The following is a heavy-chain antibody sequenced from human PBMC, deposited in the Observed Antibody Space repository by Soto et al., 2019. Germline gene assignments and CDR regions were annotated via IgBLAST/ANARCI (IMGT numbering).Heavy chain of an antibody. V-gene: IGHV1-18*04. J-gene: IGHJ6*02. CDR3: ARPARGGSAGYYYYGMDV. CDR2: ISAYNGNT. D-gene: IGHD2-15*01. CDR1: GYTFTSYG. Sequence: ASVKVSCKASGYTFTSYGISWVRQAPGQGLEWMGWISAYNGNTNYAQKLQGRVTMTTDTSTSTAYMELRSLRSDDTAVYYCARPARGGSAGYYYYGMDVWGQGTTVTVSS.